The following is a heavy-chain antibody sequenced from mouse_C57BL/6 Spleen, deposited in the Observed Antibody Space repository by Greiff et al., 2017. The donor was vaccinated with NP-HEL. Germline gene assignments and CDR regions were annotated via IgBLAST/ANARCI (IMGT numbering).Heavy chain of an antibody. Sequence: EVQVVESGGGLVQPGGSMKLSCVASGFTFSNYWMNWVRQSPEKGLEWVAQIRLKSDNYATHYAESVKGRFTISRDDSKSSVYLQMNNLRAEDTGIYYCTGWGFSSGSSYGWYFDVWGTGTTVTVSS. CDR2: IRLKSDNYAT. J-gene: IGHJ1*03. CDR1: GFTFSNYW. V-gene: IGHV6-3*01. CDR3: TGWGFSSGSSYGWYFDV. D-gene: IGHD1-1*01.